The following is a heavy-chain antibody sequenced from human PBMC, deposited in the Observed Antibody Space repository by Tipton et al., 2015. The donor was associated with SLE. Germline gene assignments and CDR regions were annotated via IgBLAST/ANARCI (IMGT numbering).Heavy chain of an antibody. J-gene: IGHJ4*02. V-gene: IGHV3-30*04. D-gene: IGHD6-6*01. CDR2: ISFDGSST. Sequence: SLRLSCVASGFIFDDYAIHWVRQAPGKGLEWVAVISFDGSSTYYADSVKGRFTFSRDNSKNTVYLQMNSLRSEDTAVYYCARSRAARANFDYWCLGTLVNVSS. CDR1: GFIFDDYA. CDR3: ARSRAARANFDY.